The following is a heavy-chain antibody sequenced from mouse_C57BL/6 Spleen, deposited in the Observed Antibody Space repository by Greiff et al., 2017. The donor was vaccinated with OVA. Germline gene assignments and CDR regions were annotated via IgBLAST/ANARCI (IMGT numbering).Heavy chain of an antibody. V-gene: IGHV1-55*01. CDR2: IYPGSGST. D-gene: IGHD2-3*01. CDR1: GYTFTSYW. Sequence: QVHVKQPGAELVQPGASVKMSCKASGYTFTSYWITWVKQRPGQGLEWIGDIYPGSGSTNYNEKFKSKATLTVDTSSSTAYMQLSSLTSEDSAVYYCARGWLLPYWYFDVWGTGTTVTVSS. CDR3: ARGWLLPYWYFDV. J-gene: IGHJ1*03.